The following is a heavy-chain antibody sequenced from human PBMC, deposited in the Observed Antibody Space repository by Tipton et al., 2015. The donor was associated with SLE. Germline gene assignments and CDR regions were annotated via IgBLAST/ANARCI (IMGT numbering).Heavy chain of an antibody. D-gene: IGHD1-14*01. Sequence: QLVQSGGELKKPGESLKISCKGSGYNFAEYCIGWVRQMPGKGLEWLGVIYPDDSDTRYSPSFHGQVTISADKALSVVYLQWHSLKASDTAMYYCASLSNEGTDWGQGTLVIVS. CDR1: GYNFAEYC. V-gene: IGHV5-51*03. CDR2: IYPDDSDT. CDR3: ASLSNEGTD. J-gene: IGHJ1*01.